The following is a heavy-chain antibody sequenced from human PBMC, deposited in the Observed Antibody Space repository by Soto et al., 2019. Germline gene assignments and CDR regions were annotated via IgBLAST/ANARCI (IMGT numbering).Heavy chain of an antibody. CDR3: AARGGRDYYMDV. Sequence: SVKVSRKASGFTFTNSALQWVRQARGQRLEWIGWIVVGSGNTNYAQKFQERVTITRDMSTSTAYMELNSLRSDDTAVYYCAARGGRDYYMDVWGKGTTVTVSS. V-gene: IGHV1-58*01. J-gene: IGHJ6*03. D-gene: IGHD2-15*01. CDR2: IVVGSGNT. CDR1: GFTFTNSA.